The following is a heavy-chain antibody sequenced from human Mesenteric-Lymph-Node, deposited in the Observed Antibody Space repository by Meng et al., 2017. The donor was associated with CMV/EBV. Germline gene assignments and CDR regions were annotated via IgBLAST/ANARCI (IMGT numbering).Heavy chain of an antibody. Sequence: SLKISCAASGFTFDDFGMHWVRQAPGKGLEWVSFINWNSGCMGYADSVKGRFTISRDNSKNTLYLQMNSLRAEDTAIYYCAGSDNSGGWGQGTLVTVSS. CDR3: AGSDNSGG. CDR1: GFTFDDFG. J-gene: IGHJ1*01. V-gene: IGHV3-9*01. D-gene: IGHD2-21*02. CDR2: INWNSGCM.